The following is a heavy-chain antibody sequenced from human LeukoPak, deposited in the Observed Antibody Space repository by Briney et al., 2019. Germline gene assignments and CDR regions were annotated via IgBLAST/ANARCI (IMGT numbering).Heavy chain of an antibody. D-gene: IGHD5-18*01. Sequence: SETLSLTCTVSGGSIGSYYWSWIRQPPGKGLEWIGYIYYSGSTNYNPSLKSRVTISVDTSKNQFSLKLGSVTAADTAVYYCARLVDTAMVSHWGQGTLVTVSS. CDR3: ARLVDTAMVSH. J-gene: IGHJ4*02. CDR1: GGSIGSYY. CDR2: IYYSGST. V-gene: IGHV4-59*08.